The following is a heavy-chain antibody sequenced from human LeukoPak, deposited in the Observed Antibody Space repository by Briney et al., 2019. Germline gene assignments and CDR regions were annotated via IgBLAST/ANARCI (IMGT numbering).Heavy chain of an antibody. J-gene: IGHJ4*02. CDR3: ARDYYGDYVFDY. CDR2: ISSSSSTI. V-gene: IGHV3-48*01. CDR1: GFTFTSYS. D-gene: IGHD4-17*01. Sequence: GGSLRLSCAASGFTFTSYSMNWVRQAPGKGLEWVSYISSSSSTIYYADSVRGRFTISRDNAKNSLYLQMNSLRVEDTAVYYCARDYYGDYVFDYWGQGTLVSIPS.